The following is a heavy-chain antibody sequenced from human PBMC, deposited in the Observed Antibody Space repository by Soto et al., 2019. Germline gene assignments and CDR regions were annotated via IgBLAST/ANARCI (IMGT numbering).Heavy chain of an antibody. CDR2: ISAAGDP. CDR1: GFTFRNYD. CDR3: ARNDRDFYGLDV. V-gene: IGHV3-13*05. J-gene: IGHJ6*02. Sequence: VQLVESGGGLVQPGGSLRLSCEASGFTFRNYDMHWVRQGTGKGLEWVSGISAAGDPDYADSVEGRFTISRENAQNSFFLQMNSLGVGDTAVYYCARNDRDFYGLDVWGQGTTVIVSS.